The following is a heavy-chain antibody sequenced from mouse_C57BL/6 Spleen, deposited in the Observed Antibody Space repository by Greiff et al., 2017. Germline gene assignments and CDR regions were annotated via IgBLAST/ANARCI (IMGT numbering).Heavy chain of an antibody. V-gene: IGHV2-6-1*01. CDR3: ARHAHYYGSSYFDY. CDR2: IWSDGST. Sequence: QVQLKESGPGLVAPSQSLSITCTVSGFSLTSYGVHWVRQPPGKGLEWLVVIWSDGSTTYNSALKSRLSISKDNSKSQVFLKMNSLQTDDTAMYYCARHAHYYGSSYFDYWGQGTTLTVSS. CDR1: GFSLTSYG. J-gene: IGHJ2*01. D-gene: IGHD1-1*01.